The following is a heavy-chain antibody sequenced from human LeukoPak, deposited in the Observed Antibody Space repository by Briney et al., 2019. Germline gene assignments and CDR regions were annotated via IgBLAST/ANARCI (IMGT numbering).Heavy chain of an antibody. V-gene: IGHV4-38-2*02. CDR1: GYSITTAYY. Sequence: SETLSLTCTVSGYSITTAYYWGWIRQSPGKGLEWLGSVYGSGSTYYSPSLKSRVTISVDTSKNRFSVSLASVTAADTAVYYCAREGCSTTSCSFFDYWGQGALVTVSS. CDR3: AREGCSTTSCSFFDY. D-gene: IGHD2-2*01. CDR2: VYGSGST. J-gene: IGHJ4*02.